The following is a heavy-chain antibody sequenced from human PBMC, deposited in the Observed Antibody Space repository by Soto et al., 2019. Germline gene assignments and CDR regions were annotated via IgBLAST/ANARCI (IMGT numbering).Heavy chain of an antibody. J-gene: IGHJ4*02. CDR3: ARDLTGDPNY. CDR2: INPNSGGT. D-gene: IGHD7-27*01. V-gene: IGHV1-2*02. CDR1: GYTFIDSS. Sequence: ASVKVSCKTSGYTFIDSSIHWVRQAPGQGLEWMGWINPNSGGTSYAQKFQGRVTMTRDTSISTAYMELNRLRSDDTAVYYCARDLTGDPNYWDQGTLVTVSS.